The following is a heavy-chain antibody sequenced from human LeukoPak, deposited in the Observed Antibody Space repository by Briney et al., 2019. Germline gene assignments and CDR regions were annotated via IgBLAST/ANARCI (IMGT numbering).Heavy chain of an antibody. J-gene: IGHJ4*02. CDR1: GYTFSGYY. V-gene: IGHV1-2*02. CDR3: ARDRSSGRDHDY. D-gene: IGHD6-19*01. CDR2: INPNSGGT. Sequence: ASVEVSCKASGYTFSGYYMHWVRQAPGQGLEWMGWINPNSGGTNYAQKFQGGVTMTRDTSISTAYMELSSLRSDDTAVYYCARDRSSGRDHDYWGQGTLVTVSS.